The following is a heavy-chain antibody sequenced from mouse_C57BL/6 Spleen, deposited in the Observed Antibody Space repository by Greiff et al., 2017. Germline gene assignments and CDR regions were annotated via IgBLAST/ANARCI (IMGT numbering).Heavy chain of an antibody. CDR2: INPNYGTT. CDR3: ARGYYYGSSYWYFDV. J-gene: IGHJ1*03. D-gene: IGHD1-1*01. V-gene: IGHV1-39*01. CDR1: GYSFTDYN. Sequence: LKESGPELVKPGASVKISCKASGYSFTDYNMNWVKQSNGKSLEWIGVINPNYGTTSYNQKFKGKATLTVDKSSSTAYMQLTSLTSEDSAVYYCARGYYYGSSYWYFDVWGTGTTVTVSS.